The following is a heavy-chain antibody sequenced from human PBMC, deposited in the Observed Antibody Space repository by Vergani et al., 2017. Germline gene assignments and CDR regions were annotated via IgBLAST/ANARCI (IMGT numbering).Heavy chain of an antibody. D-gene: IGHD1-26*01. J-gene: IGHJ5*02. CDR2: ISSSSSYT. CDR1: GFTFSDYY. V-gene: IGHV3-11*06. CDR3: AGSTSGSYLKRWFDP. Sequence: VQLVESGGGLVQPGGSLRLSCAASGFTFSDYYMSWIRQAPGKGLEWVSYISSSSSYTNYADSVKGRFTISRDNAKNSLYLQMNSLRAEDTAVYYCAGSTSGSYLKRWFDPWGQGTLVTVSS.